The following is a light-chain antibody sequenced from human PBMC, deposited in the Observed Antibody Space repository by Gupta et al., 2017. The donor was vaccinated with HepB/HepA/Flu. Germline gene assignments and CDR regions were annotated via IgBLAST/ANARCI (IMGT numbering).Light chain of an antibody. J-gene: IGKJ3*01. Sequence: EIVMTQSPATLSVSPGERATLSCRASQSVSNNLAWYQQKPGQAPRLLIYGASTRATDIPARFSGSGSGKEFTLTISSRQSEDFAVYYCQQYNNWPPFTFGHGTKVDIK. V-gene: IGKV3-15*01. CDR3: QQYNNWPPFT. CDR1: QSVSNN. CDR2: GAS.